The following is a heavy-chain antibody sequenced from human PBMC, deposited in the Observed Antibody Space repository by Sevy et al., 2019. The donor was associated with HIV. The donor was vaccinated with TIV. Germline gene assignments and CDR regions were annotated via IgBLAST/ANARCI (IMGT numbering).Heavy chain of an antibody. CDR3: ARGRITFFDD. CDR1: GGPISTCTNF. D-gene: IGHD3-16*01. V-gene: IGHV4-39*01. J-gene: IGHJ4*02. Sequence: SETQSLTCIVSGGPISTCTNFWGWIRQPPGKGLEWIGSIYCGGSTYYNPSLKSRVAISVDTSKNQFSLKVNSVSAADTAVYYCARGRITFFDDSGQGALVTVSS. CDR2: IYCGGST.